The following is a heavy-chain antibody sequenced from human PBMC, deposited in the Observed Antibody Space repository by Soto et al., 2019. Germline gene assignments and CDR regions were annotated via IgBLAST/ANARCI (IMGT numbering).Heavy chain of an antibody. CDR1: GFTVSTNY. CDR3: ASRAVTATWGNYFDY. D-gene: IGHD2-21*02. J-gene: IGHJ4*02. CDR2: IYSDGST. Sequence: DLEETGRGLIQPGGSLRLSCAASGFTVSTNYMTWVRQAPGKGLDWVSLIYSDGSTYYTDSVKGRFTISRDNSKNTLYLQMNSLRAEDTAVYYCASRAVTATWGNYFDYWGQGTLVTVSS. V-gene: IGHV3-53*02.